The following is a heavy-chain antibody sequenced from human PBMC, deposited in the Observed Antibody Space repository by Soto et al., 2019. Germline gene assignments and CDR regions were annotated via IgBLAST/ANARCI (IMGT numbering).Heavy chain of an antibody. CDR3: ARGSSSSPRNNWFDP. Sequence: RLSCAASGFTFSSYSMNWVRQAPGKGLEWVSSISSSSSYIYYADSVKGRFTISRDNAKNSLYLQMNSLRAEDTAVYYCARGSSSSPRNNWFDPWGQGTLVTVSS. J-gene: IGHJ5*02. V-gene: IGHV3-21*01. CDR1: GFTFSSYS. CDR2: ISSSSSYI. D-gene: IGHD6-6*01.